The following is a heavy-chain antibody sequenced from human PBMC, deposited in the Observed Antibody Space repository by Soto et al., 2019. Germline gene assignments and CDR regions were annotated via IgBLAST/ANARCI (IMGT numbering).Heavy chain of an antibody. Sequence: ASVKVSCKASGYTFTNHYIHWVRQAPGQGLEWMGIINPSGGSTSYAQKFQGRVTMTRDTSTSTVYMELSSLRSEDTAVYYCAIAVAVPAAFDIWGQGTMVTVSS. CDR1: GYTFTNHY. CDR2: INPSGGST. V-gene: IGHV1-46*03. D-gene: IGHD6-19*01. CDR3: AIAVAVPAAFDI. J-gene: IGHJ3*02.